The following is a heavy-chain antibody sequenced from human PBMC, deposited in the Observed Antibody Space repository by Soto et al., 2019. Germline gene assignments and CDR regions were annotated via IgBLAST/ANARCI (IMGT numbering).Heavy chain of an antibody. Sequence: EVQLLESGGGLVQPGGSLRLSCAASGFTFSSYAMSWVRQAPGKGLEWVSAISGSGGSTYYADSVKGRFTISRDNSKNTLYLQMNSLRAEDTAVYYCAKVVGDYYGSGSSPIPPLYYYYGMDVWGQGTTVTVSS. CDR3: AKVVGDYYGSGSSPIPPLYYYYGMDV. V-gene: IGHV3-23*01. CDR2: ISGSGGST. CDR1: GFTFSSYA. J-gene: IGHJ6*02. D-gene: IGHD3-10*01.